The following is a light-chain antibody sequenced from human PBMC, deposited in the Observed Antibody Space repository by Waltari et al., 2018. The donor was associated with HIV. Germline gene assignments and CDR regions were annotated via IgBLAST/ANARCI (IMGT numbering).Light chain of an antibody. Sequence: QSVLTPPPSASGTPGQRVTISWSGSSSNIGSNYVYWYQQLPGTAPKLLMYWNNRRPSGVPDRFSGSKSGTSASLAISGLRSEDEADYYCAAWDASLSGWVFGGGTKLTVL. V-gene: IGLV1-47*01. CDR3: AAWDASLSGWV. CDR1: SSNIGSNY. J-gene: IGLJ3*02. CDR2: WNN.